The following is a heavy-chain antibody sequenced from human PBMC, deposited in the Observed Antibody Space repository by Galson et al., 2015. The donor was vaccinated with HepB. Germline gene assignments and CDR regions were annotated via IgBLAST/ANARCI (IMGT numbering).Heavy chain of an antibody. D-gene: IGHD2-2*01. V-gene: IGHV3-33*08. CDR1: GFTFSSYG. J-gene: IGHJ4*02. CDR3: AREYQLLLYYFDY. CDR2: IWYDGSNK. Sequence: SLRLSCAASGFTFSSYGMHWVRQAPGKGLEWVAVIWYDGSNKYYADSVKGRFTISRDNSKNTLYLQMNSLRAEDTAVYYCAREYQLLLYYFDYWGQGTLVTVSS.